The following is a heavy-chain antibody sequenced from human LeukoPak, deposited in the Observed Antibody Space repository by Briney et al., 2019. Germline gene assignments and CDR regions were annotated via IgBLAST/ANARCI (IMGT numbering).Heavy chain of an antibody. V-gene: IGHV1-3*04. D-gene: IGHD2-2*01. Sequence: ASVKVSCKASGYTFTSYAIHWVRQAPGQRLECMGWINTGNGNTKYSQKFQGRVTITRDTSASTAYMDLSSLRSEDTAVYYCARGYCSSTSCYMDVWGQGTTVT. CDR1: GYTFTSYA. CDR3: ARGYCSSTSCYMDV. CDR2: INTGNGNT. J-gene: IGHJ6*02.